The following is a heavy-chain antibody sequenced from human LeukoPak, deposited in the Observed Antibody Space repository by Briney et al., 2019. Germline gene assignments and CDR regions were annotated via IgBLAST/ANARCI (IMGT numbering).Heavy chain of an antibody. CDR1: GFTFSTYA. D-gene: IGHD3-10*01. CDR2: ISDSGGNT. Sequence: GGSLRLSCAASGFTFSTYAMSWVRLAPGKGLEWVSTISDSGGNTYYADSVKGRFTISRDNSKNTLYLQMNSPRAEDTAFYYCAKSHSVAQRGYFDFWGQGTLVTVSS. CDR3: AKSHSVAQRGYFDF. J-gene: IGHJ4*02. V-gene: IGHV3-23*01.